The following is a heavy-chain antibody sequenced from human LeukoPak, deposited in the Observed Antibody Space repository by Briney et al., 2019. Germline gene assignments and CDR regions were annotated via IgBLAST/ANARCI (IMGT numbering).Heavy chain of an antibody. V-gene: IGHV1-2*02. CDR1: GYTFTGYY. J-gene: IGHJ4*02. CDR2: INPNSGGT. D-gene: IGHD2-15*01. CDR3: ARDRAYCSGGTCSPSVTFDY. Sequence: ASVKVSCKASGYTFTGYYMHWVRQAPGQGLEWMGWINPNSGGTNYAPRFQGKVTMTRDTSISTAYIELTRLTSDDTAVYYCARDRAYCSGGTCSPSVTFDYWGQGTLVPVSS.